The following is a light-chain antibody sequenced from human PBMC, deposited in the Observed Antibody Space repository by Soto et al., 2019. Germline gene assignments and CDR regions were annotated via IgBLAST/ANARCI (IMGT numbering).Light chain of an antibody. CDR1: QIIANN. CDR3: QHYNNWPPWR. CDR2: GAS. J-gene: IGKJ1*01. V-gene: IGKV3-15*01. Sequence: EIVLMQSPATLSVSPGERATLSCRASQIIANNLAWYQQKPGQAPRLLIYGASTRAPGIPPRFSGSGTGTELTLTISTLQSEDFAVHYCQHYNNWPPWRFGKRAKVDIK.